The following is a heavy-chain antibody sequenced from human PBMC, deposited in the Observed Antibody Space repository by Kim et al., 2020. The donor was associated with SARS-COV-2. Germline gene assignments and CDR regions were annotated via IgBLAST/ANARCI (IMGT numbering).Heavy chain of an antibody. CDR1: GFTFSSYA. CDR2: ISSNGGST. J-gene: IGHJ6*02. Sequence: GGSLRLSCSASGFTFSSYAMHWVRQAPGKGLEYVSAISSNGGSTYYADSVKGRFTISRDNSKNTLYLQMSSLRAEDTAVYYCVKDRCCSGGSCYPYYYYGMDVWGQGTTVTVSS. V-gene: IGHV3-64D*06. CDR3: VKDRCCSGGSCYPYYYYGMDV. D-gene: IGHD2-15*01.